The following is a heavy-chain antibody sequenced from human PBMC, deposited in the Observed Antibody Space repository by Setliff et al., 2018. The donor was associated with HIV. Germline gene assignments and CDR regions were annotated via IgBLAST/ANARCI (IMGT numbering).Heavy chain of an antibody. CDR1: GFTFSTFA. J-gene: IGHJ4*02. CDR2: ISGSGGST. Sequence: PGGSLRLSCVASGFTFSTFAMHWVRQAPGKGLEWVSAISGSGGSTYYADSVKGRFTISRDNSKNTLYLQMNSLRAEDTAVYYCAKDSRPIFPYYFDYWGQGTLVTVSS. D-gene: IGHD2-21*01. V-gene: IGHV3-23*01. CDR3: AKDSRPIFPYYFDY.